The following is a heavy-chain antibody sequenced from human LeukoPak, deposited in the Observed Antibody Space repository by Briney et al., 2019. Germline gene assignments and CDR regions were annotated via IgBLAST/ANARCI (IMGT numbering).Heavy chain of an antibody. V-gene: IGHV4-59*01. J-gene: IGHJ5*02. Sequence: PSETLSLTCTVSADSISSYYWNWIRQPPGKGLEWIGYISYSGSTNYNPSLKSRVTISLDTSKFHFSLKLSSVTAADTAVYYSARVRAAQWLPESWGQGTLVTVSS. D-gene: IGHD6-19*01. CDR2: ISYSGST. CDR1: ADSISSYY. CDR3: ARVRAAQWLPES.